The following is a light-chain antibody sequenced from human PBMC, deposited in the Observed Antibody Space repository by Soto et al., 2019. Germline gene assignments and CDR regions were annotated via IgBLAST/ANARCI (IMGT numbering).Light chain of an antibody. J-gene: IGKJ5*01. Sequence: DIQMTQSPSSLSASVVDRVTITCRGSQSISRNLNWYQHKPGKAPKLLIYAASSLQNGVPSRFSGGGSGTAFTLSISSLQPEDFGTYYCQQSYTTASITFGQGTRLEI. V-gene: IGKV1-39*01. CDR1: QSISRN. CDR3: QQSYTTASIT. CDR2: AAS.